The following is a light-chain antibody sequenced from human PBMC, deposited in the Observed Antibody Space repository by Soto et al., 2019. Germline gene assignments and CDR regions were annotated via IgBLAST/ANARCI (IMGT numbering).Light chain of an antibody. Sequence: DIQMTQSPSSLSASVGDRVSITCRAGQSISYYLNWFQQKPGKAPNLLIYGASTLHIGVPSRFSGSGSGTNFTLTINSPPPEDFAAYYCQQSYTTPWTFGLGTKVDVK. CDR1: QSISYY. V-gene: IGKV1-39*01. J-gene: IGKJ1*01. CDR3: QQSYTTPWT. CDR2: GAS.